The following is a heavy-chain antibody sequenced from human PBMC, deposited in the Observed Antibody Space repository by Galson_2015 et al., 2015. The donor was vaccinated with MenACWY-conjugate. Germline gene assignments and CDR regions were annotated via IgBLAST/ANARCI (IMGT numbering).Heavy chain of an antibody. D-gene: IGHD3-10*01. J-gene: IGHJ4*02. CDR1: GFTFSSYG. CDR2: IRYDGSNK. Sequence: SLRLSCAASGFTFSSYGMHWVRQAPGKGLEWVAFIRYDGSNKYYADSVKGRFTISRDNSKNTLYLQMNSLRAEDTAVYYCAKDSSYGSGSWPQVDYWGQGTLVTVSS. V-gene: IGHV3-30*02. CDR3: AKDSSYGSGSWPQVDY.